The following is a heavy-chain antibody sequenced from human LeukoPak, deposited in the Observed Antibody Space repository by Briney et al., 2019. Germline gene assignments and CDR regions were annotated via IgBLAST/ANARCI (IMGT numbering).Heavy chain of an antibody. D-gene: IGHD6-13*01. V-gene: IGHV3-21*04. J-gene: IGHJ4*02. CDR2: ISSSSSYI. CDR1: GFTFSDYA. Sequence: PGGSLRLSCAASGFTFSDYAMHWVRQAPGKGLEWVSSISSSSSYIYYADSVKGRFTISRDNAKNSLYLQMNSLRAEDTAVYYCAKSYSSSWYYFDYWAREPWSPSPQ. CDR3: AKSYSSSWYYFDY.